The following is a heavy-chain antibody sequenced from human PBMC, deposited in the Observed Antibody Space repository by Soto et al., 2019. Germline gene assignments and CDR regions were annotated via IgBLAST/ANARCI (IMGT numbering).Heavy chain of an antibody. CDR3: ATPGGRSGWYHNWFDP. V-gene: IGHV1-69*01. D-gene: IGHD6-19*01. Sequence: QVQLVQSGAEVKKPGSSVKVSCKASGGTFSSYAISWVRQAPGQGLEWMGGIIPIFGTANYAQKFQGRVTIYADESTSTAYKELSSLRSEDTAVYYCATPGGRSGWYHNWFDPWGQVTLVTVSS. CDR1: GGTFSSYA. J-gene: IGHJ5*02. CDR2: IIPIFGTA.